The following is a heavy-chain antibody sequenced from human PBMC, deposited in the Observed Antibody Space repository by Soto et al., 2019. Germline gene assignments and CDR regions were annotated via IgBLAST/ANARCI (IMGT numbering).Heavy chain of an antibody. CDR3: ARDEGYYGDVKFDY. CDR1: GGSISSGGYY. CDR2: IYYSGRT. Sequence: PSETLSLTCSVSGGSISSGGYYWSWIRQHPGKGLEWIGNIYYSGRTYYKPSLKSRTIISVDMTKNHFSLRLRSVTVADTAVYYCARDEGYYGDVKFDYWGQGTLVTVSS. J-gene: IGHJ4*02. D-gene: IGHD4-17*01. V-gene: IGHV4-31*03.